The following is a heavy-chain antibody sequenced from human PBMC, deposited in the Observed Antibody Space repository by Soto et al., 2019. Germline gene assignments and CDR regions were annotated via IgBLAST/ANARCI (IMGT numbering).Heavy chain of an antibody. CDR1: GYTVTGYW. D-gene: IGHD5-18*01. J-gene: IGHJ4*02. Sequence: ASVKVSCNAAGYTVTGYWMHWVRQATGQGLEWMGWLNPNSGGTNYAQKFQGWVTVTRDPSISTAYMELSRLRSDDTAVYYCARDQSSYGLDYWGQGTLVTVSS. CDR3: ARDQSSYGLDY. V-gene: IGHV1-2*04. CDR2: LNPNSGGT.